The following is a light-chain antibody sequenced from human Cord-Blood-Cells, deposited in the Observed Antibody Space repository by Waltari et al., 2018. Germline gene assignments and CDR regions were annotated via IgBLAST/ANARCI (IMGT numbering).Light chain of an antibody. CDR3: QQYGSXPYT. CDR1: QSVSSSY. V-gene: IGKV3-20*01. CDR2: GAS. Sequence: EIVLTQSPGTLSLSPGERATLSCRASQSVSSSYLAWYQQKPGRAPRLLIHGASSRATGIPXRFSGXGSGTXFTLTISRLEPEDFAVYYCQQYGSXPYTFGQGTKLXIX. J-gene: IGKJ2*01.